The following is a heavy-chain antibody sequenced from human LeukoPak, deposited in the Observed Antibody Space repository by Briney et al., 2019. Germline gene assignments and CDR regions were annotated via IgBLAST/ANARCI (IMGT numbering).Heavy chain of an antibody. CDR3: TTEYGRRYCSGGSCYSGYYYYYYGMDV. CDR1: GFTFSNAW. Sequence: GGSLRLSCAASGFTFSNAWMSWVRQAPGEGLEWVGRIKSKTDGGTTNYAAPVKGRFTISRDDSKHTLYLQMNSLKTEDTAVYYCTTEYGRRYCSGGSCYSGYYYYYYGMDVWGQGTTVTVSS. V-gene: IGHV3-15*01. CDR2: IKSKTDGGTT. J-gene: IGHJ6*02. D-gene: IGHD2-15*01.